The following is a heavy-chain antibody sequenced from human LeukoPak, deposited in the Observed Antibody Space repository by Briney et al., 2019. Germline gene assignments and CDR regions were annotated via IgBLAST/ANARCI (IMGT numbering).Heavy chain of an antibody. Sequence: SETLSLTCNVSGGSISSYYWSWIRQPPGKGLEWIGYIYYSGSTNYDPSLKSRVTISVDTSKNQFSLKLSSVTAADTAVYYCARAPLRYYYYYMDVWGKGTTVTVSS. CDR2: IYYSGST. CDR3: ARAPLRYYYYYMDV. CDR1: GGSISSYY. J-gene: IGHJ6*03. V-gene: IGHV4-59*01.